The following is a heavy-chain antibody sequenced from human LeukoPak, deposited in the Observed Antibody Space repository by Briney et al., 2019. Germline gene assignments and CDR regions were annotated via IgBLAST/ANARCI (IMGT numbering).Heavy chain of an antibody. J-gene: IGHJ6*02. CDR2: ISYDGSNK. D-gene: IGHD5-18*01. CDR3: ARDETQTWIQLWFSSYYYGMDV. Sequence: GRSLRLSCAASGFTFSSYAMHWVRQAPGKGLEWVAVISYDGSNKYYADSVKGRFTISRDNFKNTLYLQMNSLRAEDTAVYYCARDETQTWIQLWFSSYYYGMDVWGQGTTVTVSS. V-gene: IGHV3-30*04. CDR1: GFTFSSYA.